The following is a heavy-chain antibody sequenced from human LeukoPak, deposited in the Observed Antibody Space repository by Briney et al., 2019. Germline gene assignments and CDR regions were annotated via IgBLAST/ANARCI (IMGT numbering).Heavy chain of an antibody. CDR3: ARDFVVVVPAATYYYYGMDV. CDR1: GYTFTSYG. J-gene: IGHJ6*02. D-gene: IGHD2-2*01. CDR2: ISAYNGNT. V-gene: IGHV1-18*01. Sequence: ASVKVSCKASGYTFTSYGISWVRQAPGQGLEWMGWISAYNGNTNYAQKLQGRVTMTTDTSTSTAYMELRSLRSDDTAVYYCARDFVVVVPAATYYYYGMDVWGQGTTVTVSS.